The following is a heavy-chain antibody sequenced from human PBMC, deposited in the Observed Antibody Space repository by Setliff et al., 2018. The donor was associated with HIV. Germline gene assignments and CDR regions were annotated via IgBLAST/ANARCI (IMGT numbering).Heavy chain of an antibody. CDR1: GYGFTGYY. CDR2: INPHSGDT. D-gene: IGHD2-15*01. V-gene: IGHV1-2*02. Sequence: ASVKVSCKASGYGFTGYYLHWVRQAPGQGLEWMGWINPHSGDTNYAQKFQGRVTMTTDTSISTAYMELSRLRSDDTAVYYCARGDCGGSSCYERYYYDTSSHGFDPWGQGTLVTVSS. CDR3: ARGDCGGSSCYERYYYDTSSHGFDP. J-gene: IGHJ5*02.